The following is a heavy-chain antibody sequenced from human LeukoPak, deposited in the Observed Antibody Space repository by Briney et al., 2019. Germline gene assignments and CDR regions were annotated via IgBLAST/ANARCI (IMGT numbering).Heavy chain of an antibody. CDR1: GFTFSSYG. D-gene: IGHD4-23*01. J-gene: IGHJ4*02. CDR3: AKDATVVTPPFDY. V-gene: IGHV3-30*18. Sequence: GGSLRLSCAASGFTFSSYGMHWVRQAPGKGLEWVAVISYDGSNKYYADSVKGRFTISRDNSKNTLYLQMNSLRAEDTAVYYCAKDATVVTPPFDYWGQGTLITVSS. CDR2: ISYDGSNK.